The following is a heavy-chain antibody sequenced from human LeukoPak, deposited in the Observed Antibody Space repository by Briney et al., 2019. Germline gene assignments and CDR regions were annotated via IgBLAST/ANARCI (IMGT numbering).Heavy chain of an antibody. Sequence: SETLSLTCAVYGGSFSSYYWSWIRQPAGKGLEWIGRIYTSGSTNYNPSLKSRVTMSVDTSKNQFSLKLSSVTAADTAVYYCARMGSRQLVGDYYYYYYMDVWGKGTTVTVSS. CDR2: IYTSGST. D-gene: IGHD6-6*01. CDR3: ARMGSRQLVGDYYYYYYMDV. CDR1: GGSFSSYY. V-gene: IGHV4-59*10. J-gene: IGHJ6*03.